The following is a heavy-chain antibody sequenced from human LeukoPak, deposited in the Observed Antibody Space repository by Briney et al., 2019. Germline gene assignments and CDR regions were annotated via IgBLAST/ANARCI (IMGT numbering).Heavy chain of an antibody. CDR2: IYHSGST. V-gene: IGHV4-4*02. Sequence: SGTLSLTCAVSGGSISSSNWWSWVRQPPGKGLEWIGEIYHSGSTNYNPSLKSRVTISVDKSKNQFSLKLSSVTPEDTAVYYCAGDRTGTSWPREGFEYWGQGILVTVSS. CDR1: GGSISSSNW. J-gene: IGHJ4*02. D-gene: IGHD6-13*01. CDR3: AGDRTGTSWPREGFEY.